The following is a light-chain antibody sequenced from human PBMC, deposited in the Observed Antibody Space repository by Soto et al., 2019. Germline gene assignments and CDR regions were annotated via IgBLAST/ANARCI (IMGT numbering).Light chain of an antibody. V-gene: IGLV2-14*01. J-gene: IGLJ1*01. Sequence: LTQPASVSGSPGQSITISCTGTSSDVGGYNYVSWYQQHPGKAPKLMIYDVSNRPSGVSNRFSGSKSGNTASLTISGLQADDEADYYCSSYTSSRTGVFGPGTKVTVL. CDR2: DVS. CDR3: SSYTSSRTGV. CDR1: SSDVGGYNY.